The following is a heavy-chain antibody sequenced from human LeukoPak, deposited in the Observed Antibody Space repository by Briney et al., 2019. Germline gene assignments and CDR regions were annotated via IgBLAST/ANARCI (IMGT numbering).Heavy chain of an antibody. CDR3: AREAGSGTYYDFDY. Sequence: PSETLSLTCNVSGGSISSYYWNWIRQSAGKGLEWIGRIYTSGSTSYNPSLKSRVTMSVDTSRNLFSLKLTSVTAADTAVYYCAREAGSGTYYDFDYWGQGTLVTVSS. V-gene: IGHV4-4*07. D-gene: IGHD3-10*01. CDR2: IYTSGST. J-gene: IGHJ4*02. CDR1: GGSISSYY.